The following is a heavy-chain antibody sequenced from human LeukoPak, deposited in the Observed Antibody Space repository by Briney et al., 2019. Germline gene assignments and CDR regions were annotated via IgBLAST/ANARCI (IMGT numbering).Heavy chain of an antibody. D-gene: IGHD3-10*01. CDR1: GFTFSSYS. Sequence: GGSLRLSCAASGFTFSSYSMNWVRQAPGKGLEWVSYISSSSSTIYYADSVKGRFTISRDNSKNTLYLQMDSLRPEDTAVYYCAKRPWDSSGTYNNGFYFDYWGQGTLVTVSS. CDR2: ISSSSSTI. J-gene: IGHJ4*02. V-gene: IGHV3-48*01. CDR3: AKRPWDSSGTYNNGFYFDY.